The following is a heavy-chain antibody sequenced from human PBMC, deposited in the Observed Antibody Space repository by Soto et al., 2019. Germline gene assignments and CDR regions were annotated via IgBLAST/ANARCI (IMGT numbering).Heavy chain of an antibody. CDR2: IHYSGST. J-gene: IGHJ6*02. V-gene: IGHV4-61*08. CDR1: GFSLSTSGVG. CDR3: ARDEGQAYCSSTSCYYYYGMDV. D-gene: IGHD2-2*01. Sequence: SGPTLVNPTQTLTLTCTFSGFSLSTSGVGVGWIRQPPGKGLEWIGYIHYSGSTNYNPSLKSRVTISVDTSKNQFSLKLSSVTAADTAVYYCARDEGQAYCSSTSCYYYYGMDVWGQGTTVTVSS.